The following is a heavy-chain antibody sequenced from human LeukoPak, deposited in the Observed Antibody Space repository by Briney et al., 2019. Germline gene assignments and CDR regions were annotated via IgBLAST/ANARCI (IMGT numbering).Heavy chain of an antibody. CDR3: ARDRGDIVVVPAATVWFDP. CDR2: ISSSGSTI. J-gene: IGHJ5*02. V-gene: IGHV3-11*01. Sequence: GGSLRLSCAAFGFTFSDYYMSWIRQAPGKGLEWVSYISSSGSTICYADSVKGRFTISRDNAKNSLYLQMNSLRAEDTAVYYCARDRGDIVVVPAATVWFDPWGQGTLVTVSS. D-gene: IGHD2-2*01. CDR1: GFTFSDYY.